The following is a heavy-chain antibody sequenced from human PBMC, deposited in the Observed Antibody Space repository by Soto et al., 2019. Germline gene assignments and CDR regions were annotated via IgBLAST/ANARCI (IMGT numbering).Heavy chain of an antibody. CDR2: ISYDGSNK. V-gene: IGHV3-30*18. CDR3: AKGKGIAAAGLSFDY. Sequence: GGSLRLSCAASGFTFSSYGMHWVRQAPGKGLEWVAVISYDGSNKYYADSVKGRFTISRDNSKNTLYLQMNSLRAEDTAVYYCAKGKGIAAAGLSFDYWGQGTLVTVSS. CDR1: GFTFSSYG. J-gene: IGHJ4*02. D-gene: IGHD6-13*01.